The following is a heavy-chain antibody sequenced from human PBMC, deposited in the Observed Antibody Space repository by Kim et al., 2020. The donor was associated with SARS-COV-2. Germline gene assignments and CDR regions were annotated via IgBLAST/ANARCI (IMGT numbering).Heavy chain of an antibody. CDR2: IYSGGST. D-gene: IGHD6-13*01. V-gene: IGHV3-66*02. CDR3: ARDNGGADRVAAAGTTGWFDP. CDR1: GFTVSSNY. J-gene: IGHJ5*02. Sequence: GGSLRLSCAASGFTVSSNYMSWVRQAPGKGLEWVSVIYSGGSTYYADSVKGRFTISRDNSKNTLYLQMNSLRAEDTAVYYCARDNGGADRVAAAGTTGWFDPWGQGTLVTVSS.